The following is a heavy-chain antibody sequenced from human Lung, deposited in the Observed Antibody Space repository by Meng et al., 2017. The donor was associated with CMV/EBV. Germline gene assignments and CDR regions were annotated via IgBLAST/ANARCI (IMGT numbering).Heavy chain of an antibody. CDR2: INAGNGNT. CDR3: AKTPRADWSVDY. V-gene: IGHV1-3*01. CDR1: GYTFTSYT. D-gene: IGHD3-9*01. Sequence: QVQLVQSGAEVKKPGASVKVSCKASGYTFTSYTMYWVRQARGQRLEWMGWINAGNGNTKYSQKFQGRVTITRDTSARTAYMEVSSLRSEDTAVYYCAKTPRADWSVDYWGQGTLVTVSS. J-gene: IGHJ4*02.